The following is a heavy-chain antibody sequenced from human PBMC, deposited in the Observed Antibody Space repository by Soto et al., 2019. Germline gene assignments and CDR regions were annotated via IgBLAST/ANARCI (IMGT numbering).Heavy chain of an antibody. CDR3: AREFVEVPAAPGAFDY. CDR1: GFTFSSYW. J-gene: IGHJ4*02. Sequence: GGSLRLSCAASGFTFSSYWMSWVRQAPGKGLEWVANIKQDGSEKYYVDSVKGRFTISRDNAKNSLYLQMNSLRAEDTAVYYCAREFVEVPAAPGAFDYWGQGTLVTVSS. D-gene: IGHD2-2*01. CDR2: IKQDGSEK. V-gene: IGHV3-7*01.